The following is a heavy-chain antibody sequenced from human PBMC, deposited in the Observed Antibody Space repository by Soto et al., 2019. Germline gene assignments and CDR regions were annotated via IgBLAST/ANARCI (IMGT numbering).Heavy chain of an antibody. CDR3: AREGVDTAMAAFDY. V-gene: IGHV4-61*01. CDR1: GGSVSSGSYY. CDR2: IYYSGST. Sequence: QVQLQESGPGLVKPSETLSLTCTVSGGSVSSGSYYWSWIRQPPGKGLEWIGYIYYSGSTNYNPSLKSRVTISVDTSKNQFSLKLSSVTAADTAVYYCAREGVDTAMAAFDYWGQGTLVTVSS. D-gene: IGHD5-18*01. J-gene: IGHJ4*02.